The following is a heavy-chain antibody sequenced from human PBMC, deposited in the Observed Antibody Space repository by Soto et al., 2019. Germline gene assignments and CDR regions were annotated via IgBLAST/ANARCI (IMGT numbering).Heavy chain of an antibody. V-gene: IGHV1-45*02. CDR1: GYTFTYRY. CDR2: ITPFNGNT. CDR3: AKGVYGSGSYSAFDI. J-gene: IGHJ3*02. D-gene: IGHD3-10*01. Sequence: SVKVSCKASGYTFTYRYLHWVRQAPGQALEWMGWITPFNGNTSYAQKFQDRVTITRDRSMSTAYMELSSLRSEDTAMYYCAKGVYGSGSYSAFDICGQXTMVTVS.